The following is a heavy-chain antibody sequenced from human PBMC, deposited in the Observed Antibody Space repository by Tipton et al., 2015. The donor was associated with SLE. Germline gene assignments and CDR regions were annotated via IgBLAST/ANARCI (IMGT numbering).Heavy chain of an antibody. J-gene: IGHJ2*01. CDR2: TRNKANSYTT. CDR3: ARALSSGGHWYFHR. CDR1: GFTFSDHY. V-gene: IGHV3-72*01. Sequence: SLRLSCAASGFTFSDHYMDWVRQAPGKGLEWIGRTRNKANSYTTEYAASVTGRFTISRDDSENSLFLQMNSLKTEDTAVYYCARALSSGGHWYFHRWGRGTLVTVSS. D-gene: IGHD6-19*01.